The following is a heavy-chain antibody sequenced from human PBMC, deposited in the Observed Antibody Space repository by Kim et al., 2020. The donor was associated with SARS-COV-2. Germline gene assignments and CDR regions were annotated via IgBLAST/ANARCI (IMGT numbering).Heavy chain of an antibody. CDR1: GGSFSGYY. D-gene: IGHD3-10*01. CDR3: ARGRGLYYYGSGRVGMDV. J-gene: IGHJ6*02. CDR2: INHSGST. V-gene: IGHV4-34*01. Sequence: SETLSLTCAVYGGSFSGYYWSWIRQPPGKGLEWIGEINHSGSTNYNPSLKSRVTISVDTSKNQFSLKLSSVTAADTAVYYCARGRGLYYYGSGRVGMDVWGQGTTVTVSS.